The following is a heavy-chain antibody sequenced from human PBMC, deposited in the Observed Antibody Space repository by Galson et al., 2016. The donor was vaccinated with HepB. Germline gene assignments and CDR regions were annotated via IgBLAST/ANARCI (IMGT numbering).Heavy chain of an antibody. V-gene: IGHV4-39*01. CDR3: ARLQGDYYDSSGYFDY. D-gene: IGHD3-22*01. Sequence: SETLSLTCTVSGASISSSSYYWGWIRQSPGKGLEWIGSVYYSRSTYYNPSLKSRVTIFVDTSKNQLSLTLTSVTAADTAVYYCARLQGDYYDSSGYFDYWGQGTLVTVSS. CDR2: VYYSRST. J-gene: IGHJ4*02. CDR1: GASISSSSYY.